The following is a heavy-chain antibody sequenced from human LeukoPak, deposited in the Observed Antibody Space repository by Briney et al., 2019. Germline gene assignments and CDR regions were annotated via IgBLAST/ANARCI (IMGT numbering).Heavy chain of an antibody. Sequence: SETLSLTCTVSGGSISSGGYYWSWIRQHPGKGLEWIGYIYYSGSTYYNPSLKSRVTISVDTSKNQFSLKLSSVTAADTAVYYCARGGIAAAGTLGDYWGQGTLVTVSS. CDR1: GGSISSGGYY. J-gene: IGHJ4*02. CDR2: IYYSGST. CDR3: ARGGIAAAGTLGDY. D-gene: IGHD6-13*01. V-gene: IGHV4-31*03.